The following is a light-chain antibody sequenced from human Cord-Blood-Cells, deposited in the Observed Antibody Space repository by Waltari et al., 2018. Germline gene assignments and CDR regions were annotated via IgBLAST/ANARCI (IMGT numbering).Light chain of an antibody. CDR1: SSDVGGYNY. V-gene: IGLV2-14*01. J-gene: IGLJ2*01. CDR2: DVS. Sequence: QSALTQPAPVSGSPGQSITISCTGTSSDVGGYNYVSWYQQHPGKAPKLMIYDVSNRPSGVSNRFSGSKSGNTASLTISGRQAEDEADYYCSSYTSSSTVVVGGGTKLTVL. CDR3: SSYTSSSTVV.